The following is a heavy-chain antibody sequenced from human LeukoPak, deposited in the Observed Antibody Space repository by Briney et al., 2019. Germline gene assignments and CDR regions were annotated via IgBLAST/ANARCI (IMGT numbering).Heavy chain of an antibody. V-gene: IGHV1-2*02. CDR3: ARVQYQLLFEGNWFDP. D-gene: IGHD2-2*01. Sequence: ASVKVSCKASGYTFSGYYIHWVRQAPGQGLEWMGWINPNSGDTHYAQKFQGRVTMTRDTSSSTAYMDLSSLISDDTVVYYCARVQYQLLFEGNWFDPWGQGTLVTVSS. CDR2: INPNSGDT. CDR1: GYTFSGYY. J-gene: IGHJ5*02.